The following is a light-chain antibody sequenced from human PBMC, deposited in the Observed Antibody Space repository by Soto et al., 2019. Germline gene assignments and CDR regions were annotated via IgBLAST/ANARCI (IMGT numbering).Light chain of an antibody. Sequence: IHMTRSPSPLSASVGAIVTTTSRARQGISTELGGYQQRPGKAPKVLIYGASNLQSGVPSRFSGSASGTDFTLTINSLQPEDFATYYCLQDYTYPCTFDQATKVEMK. CDR1: QGISTE. CDR3: LQDYTYPCT. CDR2: GAS. J-gene: IGKJ1*01. V-gene: IGKV1-6*01.